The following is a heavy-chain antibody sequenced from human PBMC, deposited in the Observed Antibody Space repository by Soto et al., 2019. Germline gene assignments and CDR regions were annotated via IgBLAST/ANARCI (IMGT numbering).Heavy chain of an antibody. D-gene: IGHD2-15*01. CDR1: GGSISNGYYY. J-gene: IGHJ4*02. CDR2: IYHSGRT. Sequence: SETLSLTCTVSGGSISNGYYYWSWVRQNPGKGLEWIGHIYHSGRTYYNPSLKSRVTISVDTSKNQFSLNLSSVTAADTAVYYCARWVEVSLDYFDSWGQGTPVTSPQ. CDR3: ARWVEVSLDYFDS. V-gene: IGHV4-31*03.